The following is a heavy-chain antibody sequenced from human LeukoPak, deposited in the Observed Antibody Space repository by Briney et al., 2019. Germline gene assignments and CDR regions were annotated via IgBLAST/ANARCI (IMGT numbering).Heavy chain of an antibody. CDR1: GFSFSNYW. Sequence: PGGSLRLSCAVSGFSFSNYWMHWVRQVPGKGLVWVSRISGHASSTSYADSVKGRFTISRDNDKNTLYLQMDSLSAQNTAVYYCARGISYYERSGNHGYFDYWGQGTLVPVSS. CDR2: ISGHASST. V-gene: IGHV3-74*01. D-gene: IGHD3-22*01. J-gene: IGHJ4*02. CDR3: ARGISYYERSGNHGYFDY.